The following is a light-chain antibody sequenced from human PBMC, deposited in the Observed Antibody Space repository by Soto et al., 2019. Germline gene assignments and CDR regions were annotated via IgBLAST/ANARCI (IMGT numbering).Light chain of an antibody. Sequence: QSALTQPASVSGSPGQSITISCTGTSSDVGGYNSVSWYQQHPGKAPKLIIYEISNRPSGVSTRFSGSKSGNTASLTISGLQAEDEADYYCSSYTSSVTHVFGTGTKLTVL. V-gene: IGLV2-14*03. J-gene: IGLJ1*01. CDR3: SSYTSSVTHV. CDR1: SSDVGGYNS. CDR2: EIS.